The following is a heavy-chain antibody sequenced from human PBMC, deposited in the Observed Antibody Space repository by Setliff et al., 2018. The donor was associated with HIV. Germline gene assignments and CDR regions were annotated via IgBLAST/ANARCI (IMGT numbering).Heavy chain of an antibody. CDR2: IYHSGST. V-gene: IGHV4-38-2*01. Sequence: SETLSLTCAVSGYSISSGYYWGWIRQPPGKGLEWIGSIYHSGSTYYNPSLKSRVTISVDTSKNQFSLKLSSVTAADTAGYYCARHEKTGIVYFDYWGQGTLVTVSS. D-gene: IGHD3-9*01. CDR3: ARHEKTGIVYFDY. J-gene: IGHJ4*02. CDR1: GYSISSGYY.